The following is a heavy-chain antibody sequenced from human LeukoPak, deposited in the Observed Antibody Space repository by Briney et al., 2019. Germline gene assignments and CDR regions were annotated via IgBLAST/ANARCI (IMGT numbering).Heavy chain of an antibody. J-gene: IGHJ4*02. CDR2: INSDGSST. CDR3: ARGLSGAGSSGWYPFDY. D-gene: IGHD6-19*01. Sequence: GGSLRLSCAASGFTFSTYWMHWVRQAPGKGLVWVSRINSDGSSTSYADSVKGRFTISRDNAKNTLYLQMNSLRAEDTAVYYCARGLSGAGSSGWYPFDYWGQGTLVTVSS. V-gene: IGHV3-74*01. CDR1: GFTFSTYW.